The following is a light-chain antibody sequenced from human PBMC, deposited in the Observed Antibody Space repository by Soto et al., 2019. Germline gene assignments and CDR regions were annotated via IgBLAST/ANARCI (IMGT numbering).Light chain of an antibody. V-gene: IGLV2-23*01. CDR1: SSDVGSYNL. CDR3: CSDAGRGVV. J-gene: IGLJ2*01. CDR2: EGS. Sequence: QSALTQPASVSGSPGQSITIACTGRSSDVGSYNLVYWYQQHPGKAPKLMIYEGSKRPSGVSNRFSGSKSGNTASLTISGLQAEDDADYYCCSDAGRGVVFGGGTKLTVL.